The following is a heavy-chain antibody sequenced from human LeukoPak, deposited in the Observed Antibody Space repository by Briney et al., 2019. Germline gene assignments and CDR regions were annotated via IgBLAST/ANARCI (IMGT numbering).Heavy chain of an antibody. D-gene: IGHD6-19*01. CDR1: GGSLSGYY. CDR2: INHSGST. J-gene: IGHJ4*01. V-gene: IGHV4-34*01. CDR3: ARRPGGWQGGEYFDY. Sequence: SETLSLTCAVYGGSLSGYYWSWIRQPPGKGLEWIGEINHSGSTNYNPSLKSRVTTSVDTSMNQFSPKLSSVTAADTAVYYCARRPGGWQGGEYFDYWGQGTLVTVSS.